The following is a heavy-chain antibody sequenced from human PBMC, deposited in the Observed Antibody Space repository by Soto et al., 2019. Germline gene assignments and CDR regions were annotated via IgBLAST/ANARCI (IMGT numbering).Heavy chain of an antibody. V-gene: IGHV4-4*02. J-gene: IGHJ4*02. Sequence: QVQLQESGPGLVKPSGTLSLTCAVSGGSISSSYWWNWVRQTPRGGLEWIGKIYHGGTTNYNPSFKNRVTISVDKAQNQFSLKLTSVTAADTAVYYCVSSLNYDFWRDGGRHFYFDYWGRGILATVSS. CDR1: GGSISSSYW. CDR2: IYHGGTT. D-gene: IGHD3-3*01. CDR3: VSSLNYDFWRDGGRHFYFDY.